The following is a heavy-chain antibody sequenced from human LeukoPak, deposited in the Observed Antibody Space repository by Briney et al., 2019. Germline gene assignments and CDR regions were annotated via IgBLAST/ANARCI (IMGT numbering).Heavy chain of an antibody. J-gene: IGHJ2*01. CDR3: AREGNGDLPYFDL. Sequence: PGGSLRLSCAASGFTVSSNYMSWVRQAPGKGLEWVSVIYSGGSTYYADSVKGRFTISRHNSKNTLYLQMNSLRAEDTAVYYCAREGNGDLPYFDLWGRGTLVTVSS. D-gene: IGHD4-17*01. CDR2: IYSGGST. CDR1: GFTVSSNY. V-gene: IGHV3-53*04.